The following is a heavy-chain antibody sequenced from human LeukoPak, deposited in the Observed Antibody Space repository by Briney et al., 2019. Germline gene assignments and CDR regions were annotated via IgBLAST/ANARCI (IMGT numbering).Heavy chain of an antibody. D-gene: IGHD6-13*01. Sequence: SETLSLTCAVYGGSFSGYYWSWIRQPPGKGLEWIGEINHSGSTNYNPSLKSRVTISVDTSKNQFSLKLSSVTAADTAVYYCARAPSSSWSRPFDYWGQGTLVTVPS. CDR3: ARAPSSSWSRPFDY. CDR2: INHSGST. J-gene: IGHJ4*02. CDR1: GGSFSGYY. V-gene: IGHV4-34*01.